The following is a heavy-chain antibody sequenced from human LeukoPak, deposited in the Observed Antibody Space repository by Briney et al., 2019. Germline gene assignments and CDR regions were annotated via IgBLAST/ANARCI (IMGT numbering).Heavy chain of an antibody. V-gene: IGHV1-2*02. CDR3: VGDGGSGSPYDF. CDR2: INPNTGAT. CDR1: GYTFTHYF. J-gene: IGHJ4*02. Sequence: ASVKVSCKASGYTFTHYFAHWVRQAPGQGLQWMGWINPNTGATSYPQKFQGRVTITRDTSISTAYMELRSLRSDDTGIYYCVGDGGSGSPYDFWGQGTLVTVSS. D-gene: IGHD3-10*01.